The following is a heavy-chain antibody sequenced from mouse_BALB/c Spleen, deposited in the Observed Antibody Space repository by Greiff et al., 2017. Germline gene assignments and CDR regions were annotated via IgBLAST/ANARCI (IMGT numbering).Heavy chain of an antibody. V-gene: IGHV2-9*02. D-gene: IGHD4-1*02. Sequence: VKLMESGPGLVAPSQSLSITCTVSGFSLTSYGVHWVRQPPGKGLEWLGVIWAGGSTNYNSALMSRLSISKDNSKSQVFLKMNSLQTDDTAMYYCARDTEKYQLGRAMDYWGQGTSVTVSS. CDR1: GFSLTSYG. CDR2: IWAGGST. CDR3: ARDTEKYQLGRAMDY. J-gene: IGHJ4*01.